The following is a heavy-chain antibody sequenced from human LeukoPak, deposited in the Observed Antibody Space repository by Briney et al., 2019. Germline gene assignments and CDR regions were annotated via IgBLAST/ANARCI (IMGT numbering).Heavy chain of an antibody. CDR3: ARVSRLRSSTPRGRSGWYYGMDV. CDR2: IHYSGST. V-gene: IGHV4-39*02. Sequence: SETLSLTCTVSGGSISSSSYDWGWIRQPPGLGLEWIGSIHYSGSTYYNPSLKSRVTIFVDTSKNQLSLKLTSVTASDTALYYCARVSRLRSSTPRGRSGWYYGMDVWGQGTTVTVSS. CDR1: GGSISSSSYD. D-gene: IGHD2-2*01. J-gene: IGHJ6*02.